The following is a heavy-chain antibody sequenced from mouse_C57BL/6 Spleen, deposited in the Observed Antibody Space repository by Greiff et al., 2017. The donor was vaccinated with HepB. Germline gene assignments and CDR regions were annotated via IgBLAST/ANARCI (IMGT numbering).Heavy chain of an antibody. CDR3: ARGYGSSSYFDY. CDR1: GYTFTSYW. V-gene: IGHV1-69*01. CDR2: IDPSDSYT. D-gene: IGHD1-1*01. J-gene: IGHJ2*01. Sequence: QVQLKQSGAELVMPGASVKLSCKASGYTFTSYWMHWVKQRPGQGLEWIGEIDPSDSYTNYNQKFKGKSTLTVDKSSSTAYMQLSSLTSEDSAVYYCARGYGSSSYFDYWGQGTTLTVSS.